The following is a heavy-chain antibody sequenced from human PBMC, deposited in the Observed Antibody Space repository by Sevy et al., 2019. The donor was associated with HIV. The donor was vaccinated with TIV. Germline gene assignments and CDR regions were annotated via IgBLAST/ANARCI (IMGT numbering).Heavy chain of an antibody. V-gene: IGHV1-2*02. J-gene: IGHJ4*02. CDR1: GYTFTGYY. Sequence: ASVKVSCKASGYTFTGYYMHWVRQAPGQGLEWMGWINPNSGGTNYAQKFQGRVTMTRDTSISTAYMELSRLRSDDTAGYCCARAAGYYGQGYWGQGTLVTVSS. CDR3: ARAAGYYGQGY. CDR2: INPNSGGT. D-gene: IGHD3-10*01.